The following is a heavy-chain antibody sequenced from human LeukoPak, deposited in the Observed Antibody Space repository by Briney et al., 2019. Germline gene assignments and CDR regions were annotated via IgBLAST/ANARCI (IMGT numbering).Heavy chain of an antibody. J-gene: IGHJ4*02. D-gene: IGHD6-19*01. Sequence: SETLSLTCTVSGGSISSYYWSWIRQPPGKGLEWIGYIYYSGSTNYNPSLKSRVTISVDTSKNQFSLKLSSVTAADTAVYYCARRSSGWSLFDYWGQGTLVTVSS. CDR1: GGSISSYY. V-gene: IGHV4-59*08. CDR3: ARRSSGWSLFDY. CDR2: IYYSGST.